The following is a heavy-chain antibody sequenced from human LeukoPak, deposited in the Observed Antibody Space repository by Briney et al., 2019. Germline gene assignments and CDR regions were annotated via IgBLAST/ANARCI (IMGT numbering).Heavy chain of an antibody. V-gene: IGHV3-33*01. J-gene: IGHJ4*02. CDR2: IWYDGTNK. Sequence: GGSLRLSCAASGFTFSNYGMHWVRQAPGKGLEWVALIWYDGTNKYYTDSVRGRFTFSRENTQNTLYLQMNSLRVEDTALYYCAREGPRGNSQFDYWGQGTLVTVSS. D-gene: IGHD2/OR15-2a*01. CDR3: AREGPRGNSQFDY. CDR1: GFTFSNYG.